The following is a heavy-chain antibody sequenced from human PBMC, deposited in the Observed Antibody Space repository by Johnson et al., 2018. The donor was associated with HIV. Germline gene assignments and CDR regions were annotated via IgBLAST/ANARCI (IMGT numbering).Heavy chain of an antibody. Sequence: EVQLVESGGGLVQPGRSLRLSCAASGFTFDDYAMHWVRQAPGKGLEWVSGISWNSGSIGYADSVKGRFTISRDNAKNSLYLQMNSLRAEDTALYYCARSEYDYYDSSGYDAFDIWGQGTMVTVSS. V-gene: IGHV3-9*01. CDR1: GFTFDDYA. J-gene: IGHJ3*02. D-gene: IGHD3-22*01. CDR2: ISWNSGSI. CDR3: ARSEYDYYDSSGYDAFDI.